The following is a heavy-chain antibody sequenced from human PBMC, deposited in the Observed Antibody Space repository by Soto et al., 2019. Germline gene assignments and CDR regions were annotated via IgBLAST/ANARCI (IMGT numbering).Heavy chain of an antibody. Sequence: SGGSLRLSCTASGFSFGSYSMIWVRQAPGRGLQWVSSVSTGATYLEYAGSVKGRFTISRDDANHLVFLQMKSLGPEDTAVYYCVRGGEDITSPYGMDVWGQGTTVTVSS. D-gene: IGHD3-16*01. J-gene: IGHJ6*02. CDR1: GFSFGSYS. CDR2: VSTGATYL. CDR3: VRGGEDITSPYGMDV. V-gene: IGHV3-21*01.